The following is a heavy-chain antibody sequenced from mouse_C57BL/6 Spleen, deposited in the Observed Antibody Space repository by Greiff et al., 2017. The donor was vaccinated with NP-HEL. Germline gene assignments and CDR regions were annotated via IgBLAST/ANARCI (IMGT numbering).Heavy chain of an antibody. V-gene: IGHV1-81*01. CDR3: AREEAYDYDEEGRQDFDY. CDR1: GYTFTSYG. CDR2: IYPRSGNT. D-gene: IGHD2-4*01. J-gene: IGHJ2*01. Sequence: QVQLQQSGAELARPGASVKLSCKASGYTFTSYGISWVKQRTGQGLEWIGEIYPRSGNTYYNEKFKGKATLTADKSSSTAYMELRSLTSEDSAVYVWAREEAYDYDEEGRQDFDYWGQGTTLTVSS.